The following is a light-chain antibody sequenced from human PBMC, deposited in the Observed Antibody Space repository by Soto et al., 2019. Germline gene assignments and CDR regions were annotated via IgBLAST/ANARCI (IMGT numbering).Light chain of an antibody. Sequence: DIQMTQSPSTLSAFVGDRVTITCRASQSISSWLAWYQQKPGKAPKLLVYHASTLDSGFPLRFSGSGSGTEFTLTINSLRSDDFATSFCQQYDSYWWTFGQGTKLEVK. CDR3: QQYDSYWWT. V-gene: IGKV1-5*03. J-gene: IGKJ1*01. CDR2: HAS. CDR1: QSISSW.